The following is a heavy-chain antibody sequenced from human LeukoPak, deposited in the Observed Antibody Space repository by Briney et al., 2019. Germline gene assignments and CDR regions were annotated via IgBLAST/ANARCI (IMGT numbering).Heavy chain of an antibody. D-gene: IGHD4-17*01. J-gene: IGHJ6*03. CDR1: GGSISTGSYY. V-gene: IGHV4-61*02. CDR2: IYTSGSP. Sequence: SGTLSLTCSVSGGSISTGSYYCSWIRQPAGKGLEWIGRIYTSGSPNYNPSLKSRVTISVDTSKNQFSLKLSSVTAADTAVYYCASDDYVGYMDVWGKGTTVTVSS. CDR3: ASDDYVGYMDV.